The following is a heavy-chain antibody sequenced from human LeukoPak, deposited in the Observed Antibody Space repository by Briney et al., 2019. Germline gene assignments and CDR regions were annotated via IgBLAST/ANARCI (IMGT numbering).Heavy chain of an antibody. CDR3: AKDLKITMVRGVMSPTRSGDYFDY. V-gene: IGHV3-30*02. J-gene: IGHJ4*02. CDR2: IRYDGSNK. CDR1: GYTLTELS. D-gene: IGHD3-10*01. Sequence: SCKVSGYTLTELSMHWVRQAPGKGLEWVAFIRYDGSNKYYADSVKGRFTISRDNSKNTLYLQMNSLRAEDTAVYYCAKDLKITMVRGVMSPTRSGDYFDYWGQGTLVTVSS.